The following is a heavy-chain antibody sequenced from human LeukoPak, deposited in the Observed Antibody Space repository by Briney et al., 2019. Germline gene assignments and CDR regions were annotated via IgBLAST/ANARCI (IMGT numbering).Heavy chain of an antibody. CDR3: AKGSSSWLPEYYFDY. CDR1: GFTFGSYG. CDR2: IWYDGSNK. J-gene: IGHJ4*02. D-gene: IGHD6-13*01. V-gene: IGHV3-33*06. Sequence: GGSLRLSCAASGFTFGSYGMHWVRQAPGKGLEWVAVIWYDGSNKYYADSVKGRFTISRDNSKNTLYLQMNSLRAEDTAVYYCAKGSSSWLPEYYFDYWGQGTLVTVSS.